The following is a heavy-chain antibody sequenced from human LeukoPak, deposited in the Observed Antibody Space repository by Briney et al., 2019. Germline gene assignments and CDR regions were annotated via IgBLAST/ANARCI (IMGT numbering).Heavy chain of an antibody. J-gene: IGHJ4*02. CDR3: ARSAVTLDYFDY. Sequence: GGSRRLSCAASGFTFSDYYMSWIRQAPGKGLHWVSYISSSGSPIYYADSVKGPFTISRDNAKNSLYLQMNSLRAEDTAVYYCARSAVTLDYFDYWGQGTLVTVSS. D-gene: IGHD4-11*01. CDR1: GFTFSDYY. V-gene: IGHV3-11*04. CDR2: ISSSGSPI.